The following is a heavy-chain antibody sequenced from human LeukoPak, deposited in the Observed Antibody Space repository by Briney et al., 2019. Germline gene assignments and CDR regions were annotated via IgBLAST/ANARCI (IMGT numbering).Heavy chain of an antibody. V-gene: IGHV4-59*01. CDR3: ARGRYPYYYDSSGYSYYFDY. CDR2: IYYSGST. Sequence: PSETLSLTCTVPGGSISSYYWSWIRRPPGKGLEWIGYIYYSGSTNYNPSLKSRVTISVDTSKNQFSLKLSSVTAADTAVYYCARGRYPYYYDSSGYSYYFDYWGQGTLVTVSS. D-gene: IGHD3-22*01. J-gene: IGHJ4*02. CDR1: GGSISSYY.